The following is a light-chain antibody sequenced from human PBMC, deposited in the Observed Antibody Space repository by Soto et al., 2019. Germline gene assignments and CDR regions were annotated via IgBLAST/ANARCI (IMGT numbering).Light chain of an antibody. J-gene: IGLJ1*01. V-gene: IGLV2-8*01. Sequence: QSALTQPPSASGFPGQSVTISCTGTSSDVGYYDYVSWYQQHPGKAPKLVIYEVTKRPSGVPDRVSASQSGHTASLTVSGLRAEDEADYYCSSYAGSNNFVFGSGTKVTVL. CDR1: SSDVGYYDY. CDR3: SSYAGSNNFV. CDR2: EVT.